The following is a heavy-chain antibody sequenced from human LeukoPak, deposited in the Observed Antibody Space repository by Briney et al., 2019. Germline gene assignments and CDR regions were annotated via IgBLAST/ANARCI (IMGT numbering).Heavy chain of an antibody. CDR3: ARESTGFDY. CDR1: GFTFSSYS. Sequence: GGSLRLSCAASGFTFSSYSMNWVRQAPGKGLEWVSYISSSSSTIYYADSVKGRFTISRDNAKNSLYLQMNSLRAEDAAVYYCARESTGFDYWGQGTLVTVSS. CDR2: ISSSSSTI. J-gene: IGHJ4*02. D-gene: IGHD1-14*01. V-gene: IGHV3-48*01.